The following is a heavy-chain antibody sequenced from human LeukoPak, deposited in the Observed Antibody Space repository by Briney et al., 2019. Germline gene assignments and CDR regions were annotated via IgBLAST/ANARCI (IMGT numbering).Heavy chain of an antibody. CDR1: GFTFSSYG. CDR3: ARGPTYGDIDY. V-gene: IGHV3-33*01. CDR2: IRYDGSNK. Sequence: GGSLRLSCAASGFTFSSYGMHWVRQAPGKGLEWVAVIRYDGSNKYYADSVKGRFTISRDNSKNTLYLQMNSLRAEDTAVYYCARGPTYGDIDYWGQGTLVTVSS. J-gene: IGHJ4*02. D-gene: IGHD4-17*01.